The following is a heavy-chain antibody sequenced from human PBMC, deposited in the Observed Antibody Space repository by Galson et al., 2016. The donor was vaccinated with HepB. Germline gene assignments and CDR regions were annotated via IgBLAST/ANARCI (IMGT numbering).Heavy chain of an antibody. J-gene: IGHJ4*02. CDR1: GGSISSYY. V-gene: IGHV4-59*01. Sequence: SETLSLTCSVSGGSISSYYWSWIRQPPGKGLEWIGYIYYSGSTNYNPSLKSRVTISVDTSKNQFSLKLTSVTAADTAVYYCARGGAGGSHNPFDSWGQGTLVTVSS. D-gene: IGHD1-14*01. CDR3: ARGGAGGSHNPFDS. CDR2: IYYSGST.